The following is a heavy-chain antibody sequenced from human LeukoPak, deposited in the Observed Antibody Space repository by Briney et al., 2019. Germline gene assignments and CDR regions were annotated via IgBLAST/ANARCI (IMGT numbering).Heavy chain of an antibody. D-gene: IGHD5-18*01. Sequence: PGGSLRLSCAASGFTFSVYPMHWVRQAPGKGLEWVAILSSDGVNKRYTDSVKGRFTFSRDNSKNTLYLQMNSLRAEDTAVYYCARGPSASSYGYGPLDYWGQGTLVTVSS. J-gene: IGHJ4*02. CDR2: LSSDGVNK. CDR1: GFTFSVYP. CDR3: ARGPSASSYGYGPLDY. V-gene: IGHV3-30-3*01.